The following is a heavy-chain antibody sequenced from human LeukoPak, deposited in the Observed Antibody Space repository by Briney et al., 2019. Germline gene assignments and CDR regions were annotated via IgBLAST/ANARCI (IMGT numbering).Heavy chain of an antibody. CDR3: AREYYDSSGRKHAFNI. CDR2: IDPHSGGA. J-gene: IGHJ3*02. Sequence: ASVKVSCKASGYTFTDYYMHWVRQAPGQGLERMGCIDPHSGGAKYTQKFQGRITMTRDTSISTAYVELGRLRSDDTAVYYCAREYYDSSGRKHAFNIWGQGTMVTVSS. V-gene: IGHV1-2*02. CDR1: GYTFTDYY. D-gene: IGHD3-22*01.